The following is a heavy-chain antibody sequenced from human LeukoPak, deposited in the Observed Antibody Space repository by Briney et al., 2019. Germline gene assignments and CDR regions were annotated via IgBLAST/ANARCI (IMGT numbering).Heavy chain of an antibody. CDR2: TYYRSKWNS. CDR1: GDSVSSNSAS. D-gene: IGHD1-26*01. V-gene: IGHV6-1*01. J-gene: IGHJ5*02. CDR3: ARDPDSTYEWGPFDP. Sequence: QTLSLTCAISGDSVSSNSASWNWIRQSPSRGLEWLGRTYYRSKWNSDYAISVQSRITINPDTSKNQFSLHLKSVTPEDTAVYYCARDPDSTYEWGPFDPWGQGTLVTVSS.